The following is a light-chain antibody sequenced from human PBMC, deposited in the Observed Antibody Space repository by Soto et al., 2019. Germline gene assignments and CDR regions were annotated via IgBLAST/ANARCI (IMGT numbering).Light chain of an antibody. J-gene: IGKJ1*01. V-gene: IGKV1-5*03. Sequence: DIQMTQSPSTLSASIGDRVTITCRASQTISDWLAWHQQKPGKAPKLLIYKASSLESGVPPRFSGSGSGTEFTLTISSLQPDDFATYYCLQYETYWTFGQGTKVEIK. CDR1: QTISDW. CDR2: KAS. CDR3: LQYETYWT.